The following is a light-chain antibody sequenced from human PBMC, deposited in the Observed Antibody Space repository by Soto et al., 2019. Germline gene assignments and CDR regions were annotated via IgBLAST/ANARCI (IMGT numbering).Light chain of an antibody. V-gene: IGLV1-40*01. Sequence: QSVLTQPPSVSGAPGQRATISCTGSSSNIGAGYDVHWYQQLPGTAPKLLIYGNSNRPSGVPDRFSGSKSGTSASLAITGLQAEDEADYYYQSYDSSLSGYVVFGGGTKLTVL. CDR1: SSNIGAGYD. CDR2: GNS. CDR3: QSYDSSLSGYVV. J-gene: IGLJ2*01.